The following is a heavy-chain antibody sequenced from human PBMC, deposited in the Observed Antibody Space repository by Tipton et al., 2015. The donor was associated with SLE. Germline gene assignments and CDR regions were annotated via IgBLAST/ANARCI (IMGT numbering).Heavy chain of an antibody. Sequence: TLSLTCAVYGGSFNHYFWSWIRQPPGKGLEWIGEVFHSGSTNYNPSLKSRVTISVDTSKNQFSLKLSSVTAADTAVYYCARYCSGGSCSGDYWGQGTLVTVSS. V-gene: IGHV4-34*09. J-gene: IGHJ4*02. CDR1: GGSFNHYF. CDR2: VFHSGST. D-gene: IGHD2-15*01. CDR3: ARYCSGGSCSGDY.